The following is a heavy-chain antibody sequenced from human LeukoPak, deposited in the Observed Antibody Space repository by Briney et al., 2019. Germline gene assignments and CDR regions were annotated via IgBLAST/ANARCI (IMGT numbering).Heavy chain of an antibody. CDR1: EFSVSSNY. Sequence: GGSLRLSCAASEFSVSSNYMSWVRQAPGKGLEWVSVTYAGGSTYYADSVKGRFTISRDNAKNSLYLQMNSLRAEDTAVYYCARVQDSSGYLDYWGQGTLVTVSS. D-gene: IGHD3-22*01. J-gene: IGHJ4*02. CDR2: TYAGGST. V-gene: IGHV3-53*01. CDR3: ARVQDSSGYLDY.